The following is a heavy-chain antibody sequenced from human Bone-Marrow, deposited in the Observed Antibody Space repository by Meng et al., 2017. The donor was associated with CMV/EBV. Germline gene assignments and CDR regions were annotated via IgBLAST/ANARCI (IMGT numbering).Heavy chain of an antibody. CDR2: ICYSGGA. CDR3: TKKSTTETYYPD. J-gene: IGHJ4*02. CDR1: GSPIGSHDW. D-gene: IGHD1-26*01. V-gene: IGHV4-28*01. Sequence: CAVSGSPIGSHDWWGWIRQRPGGGVGWIRYICYSGGAYYHSSLKSRVTMSVDTSKNQFSLRLNSVTAVDTAMYYCTKKSTTETYYPDWGQGTLVTVSS.